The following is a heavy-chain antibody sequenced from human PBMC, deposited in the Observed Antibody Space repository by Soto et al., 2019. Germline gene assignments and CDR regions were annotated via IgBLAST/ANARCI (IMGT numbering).Heavy chain of an antibody. CDR2: IYYSGST. Sequence: ETLSLTCTVSGGSISSSSYYWGWIRQPPGKGLEWIGSIYYSGSTYYNPSLKSRVTISVDTSKNQFSLKLSSVTAADTAVYYCASLLTGYYFDYWGQGTLVTVSS. CDR1: GGSISSSSYY. V-gene: IGHV4-39*01. J-gene: IGHJ4*02. D-gene: IGHD7-27*01. CDR3: ASLLTGYYFDY.